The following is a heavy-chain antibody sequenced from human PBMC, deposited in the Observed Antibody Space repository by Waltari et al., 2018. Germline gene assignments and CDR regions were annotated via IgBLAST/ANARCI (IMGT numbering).Heavy chain of an antibody. D-gene: IGHD2-15*01. CDR2: INSDGGST. CDR1: GFTFSSYW. V-gene: IGHV3-74*01. Sequence: EVQLVESGGGLVQPGGSLRLSCAASGFTFSSYWMHWVRQAPGKGLGWVSRINSDGGSTSYADSVKGRFTISRDNAKNTLYLQMNSLRAEDTAVYYCARTYCSGGSCYDYWGQGTLVTVSS. J-gene: IGHJ4*02. CDR3: ARTYCSGGSCYDY.